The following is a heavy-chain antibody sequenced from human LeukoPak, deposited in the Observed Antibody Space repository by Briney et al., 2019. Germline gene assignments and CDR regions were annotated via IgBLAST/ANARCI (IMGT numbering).Heavy chain of an antibody. CDR3: ARASWAATPFADYYGMDV. CDR2: ISSSGSTI. V-gene: IGHV3-11*01. J-gene: IGHJ6*02. CDR1: GFTFSDYY. D-gene: IGHD2-15*01. Sequence: GESLRLSCAASGFTFSDYYMSWIRQAPGKGLEWVSYISSSGSTIYYADSVKGRFTISRDNAKNSLYLQMNSLRAEDTAVYYCARASWAATPFADYYGMDVWGQGTTVTVSS.